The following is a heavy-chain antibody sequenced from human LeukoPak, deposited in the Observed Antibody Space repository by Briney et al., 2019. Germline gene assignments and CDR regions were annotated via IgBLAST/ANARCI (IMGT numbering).Heavy chain of an antibody. CDR2: ISYDGSNK. V-gene: IGHV3-30-3*01. CDR1: GFTFSSYW. D-gene: IGHD6-13*01. CDR3: ARGQLVREPWFDP. Sequence: GGSLRLSCAASGFTFSSYWMNWARQAPGKGLEWVAVISYDGSNKYYADSVKGRFTISRDNSKNTLYLQMNSLRAEDTAVYYCARGQLVREPWFDPWGQGTLVTVSS. J-gene: IGHJ5*02.